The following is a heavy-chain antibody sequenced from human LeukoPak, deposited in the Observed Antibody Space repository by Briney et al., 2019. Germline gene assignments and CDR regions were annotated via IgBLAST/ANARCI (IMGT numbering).Heavy chain of an antibody. CDR2: INPSGGST. V-gene: IGHV1-46*01. CDR3: ARDHGIRGYSYGYAKTFDY. CDR1: GYTFTSYY. Sequence: ASVKVSCKASGYTFTSYYMHWVRQAPGQGLEWMGIINPSGGSTSYAQKFQGRVTMTRDTSPSTVYMELSSLRSEDTAVYYCARDHGIRGYSYGYAKTFDYWGQGTLVTVSS. D-gene: IGHD5-18*01. J-gene: IGHJ4*02.